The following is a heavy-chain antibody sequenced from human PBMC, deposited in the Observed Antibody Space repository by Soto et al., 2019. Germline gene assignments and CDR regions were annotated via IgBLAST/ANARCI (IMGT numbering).Heavy chain of an antibody. J-gene: IGHJ4*02. CDR1: GDSISSSNYF. Sequence: SETLSLTCTFSGDSISSSNYFWGWIRQPPGKGLEWIGTIFYSGSTYYNPSLKSRVTISVDTSKNQFSLKLTSVTAADTALYYCARRYGGNFDYWGQGTLVTGFS. D-gene: IGHD1-26*01. CDR3: ARRYGGNFDY. V-gene: IGHV4-39*01. CDR2: IFYSGST.